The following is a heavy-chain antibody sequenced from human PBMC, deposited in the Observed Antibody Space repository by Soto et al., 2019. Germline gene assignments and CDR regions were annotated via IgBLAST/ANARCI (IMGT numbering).Heavy chain of an antibody. D-gene: IGHD5-12*01. CDR3: ATIRVRGGPLRFED. V-gene: IGHV1-69*06. CDR2: VLPISGST. J-gene: IGHJ4*01. CDR1: GGLISKYS. Sequence: QVQLVQSGAEVRKPGSSVKVSCKTSGGLISKYSVNWVRQAPGQGLEWMGGVLPISGSTDYAQKFQGRLTITTARSTSTVYMELSRLRSDDTANYYCATIRVRGGPLRFEDGGQGMLISVSS.